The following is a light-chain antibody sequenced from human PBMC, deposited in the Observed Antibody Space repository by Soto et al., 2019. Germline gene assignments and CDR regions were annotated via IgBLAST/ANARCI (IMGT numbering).Light chain of an antibody. J-gene: IGKJ2*01. CDR1: QNINNY. Sequence: DIQMTQSPSSLSASVGDRVTITCQASQNINNYLNWYQQKPGRAPKLLIYDASNLEAGVPSRFRGSGSGTDFTFTISRLQPEDFATYYCQQSYSTPYTFGQGTKVDIK. V-gene: IGKV1-33*01. CDR3: QQSYSTPYT. CDR2: DAS.